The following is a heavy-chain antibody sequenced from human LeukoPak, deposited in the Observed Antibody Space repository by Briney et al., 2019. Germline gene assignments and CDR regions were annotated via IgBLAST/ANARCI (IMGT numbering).Heavy chain of an antibody. CDR3: ARRSYGYDY. J-gene: IGHJ4*02. D-gene: IGHD5-18*01. CDR1: GFTFSSYW. CDR2: INSDGSST. Sequence: GGSLRLSCAASGFTFSSYWMHWIRQGPGKGLVWVSRINSDGSSTTYADSVKGRFTISRDNAKNTLYLQMNSLRAEDTAVYYCARRSYGYDYWGQGTLVTVSS. V-gene: IGHV3-74*01.